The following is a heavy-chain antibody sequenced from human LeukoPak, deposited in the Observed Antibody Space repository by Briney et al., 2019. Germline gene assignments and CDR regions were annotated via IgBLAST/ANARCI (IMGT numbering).Heavy chain of an antibody. CDR2: MNPNSGNT. D-gene: IGHD1-26*01. V-gene: IGHV1-8*01. Sequence: GASVKVSCKASGYTFTSYDINWVRQATGQGLEWMGWMNPNSGNTGYAQKFQGRVTMTRNTSISTAYMELSSLRSEDTAVYYCAYRGSYFDYYGMDVWGQGTTVTVSS. CDR3: AYRGSYFDYYGMDV. J-gene: IGHJ6*02. CDR1: GYTFTSYD.